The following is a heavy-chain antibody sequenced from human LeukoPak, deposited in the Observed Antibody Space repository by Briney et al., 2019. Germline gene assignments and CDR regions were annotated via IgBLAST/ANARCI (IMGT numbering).Heavy chain of an antibody. J-gene: IGHJ4*02. Sequence: SETLSLTCTVSGGSISSYYWSWIRQPPGKGLEWIGYIYYSESTNYNPSLKSRVTISVDTSKNQFSLKLSSVTAADTAVYYCASAGVYYGSGSYYLSFDYWGQGTLVTVSS. CDR3: ASAGVYYGSGSYYLSFDY. CDR1: GGSISSYY. CDR2: IYYSEST. D-gene: IGHD3-10*01. V-gene: IGHV4-59*01.